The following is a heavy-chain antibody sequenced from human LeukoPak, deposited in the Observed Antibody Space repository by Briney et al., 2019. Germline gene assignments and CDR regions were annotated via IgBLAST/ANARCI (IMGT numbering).Heavy chain of an antibody. CDR2: IYYSGST. CDR1: GGSISSYY. D-gene: IGHD2-15*01. Sequence: PSETLSLTCTVSGGSISSYYWSWIRQPPGKGLEGIGYIYYSGSTNYNPSLKSRVTISVDTSKNQFSLKLSSVTAADTAVYYCARVGEYCSGGSCYSRYYYYMDVWGKGTTVTVSS. J-gene: IGHJ6*03. V-gene: IGHV4-59*01. CDR3: ARVGEYCSGGSCYSRYYYYMDV.